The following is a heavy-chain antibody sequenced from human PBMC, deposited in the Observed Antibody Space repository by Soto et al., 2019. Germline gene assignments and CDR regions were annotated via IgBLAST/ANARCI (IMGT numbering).Heavy chain of an antibody. D-gene: IGHD6-19*01. V-gene: IGHV4-31*03. CDR3: ARMYSSGSGWFHP. Sequence: SETLSLTCFVSGYSITAGGHYWSWIRHHPGKGLEWIGSFYSSGSIIYNPSLRSRVSISGDTSSNQFSMSLTSVTAADTARYYCARMYSSGSGWFHPWGQGTLVTVS. CDR1: GYSITAGGHY. J-gene: IGHJ5*02. CDR2: FYSSGSI.